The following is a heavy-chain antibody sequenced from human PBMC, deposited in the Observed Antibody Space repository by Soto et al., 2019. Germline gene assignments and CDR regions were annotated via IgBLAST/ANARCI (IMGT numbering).Heavy chain of an antibody. J-gene: IGHJ4*02. D-gene: IGHD6-19*01. CDR3: ARVPSGGRIAVAGNFDY. CDR2: IIPIFGTA. CDR1: GGTFSSYA. Sequence: RASVKNSCKASGGTFSSYAISWVRQAPGQGLEWMGGIIPIFGTANYAQKFQGRVTITADESTSAAYMELSSLRSEDTAVYYCARVPSGGRIAVAGNFDYWGQGTLVTVSS. V-gene: IGHV1-69*13.